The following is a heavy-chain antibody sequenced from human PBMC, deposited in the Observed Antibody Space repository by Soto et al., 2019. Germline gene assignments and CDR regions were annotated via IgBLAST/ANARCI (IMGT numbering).Heavy chain of an antibody. D-gene: IGHD3-22*01. J-gene: IGHJ4*02. V-gene: IGHV1-18*01. CDR2: ISAYNGNT. CDR3: ARDSFSGYTPHYYDY. CDR1: GYTFTSYG. Sequence: ASVKVSCKASGYTFTSYGISWLRQAPGQGLEWMGWISAYNGNTNYAQKLQGRVTMTTDTSTSTAYMELRSLRSDDTAVAYCARDSFSGYTPHYYDYSGQVTLVNVS.